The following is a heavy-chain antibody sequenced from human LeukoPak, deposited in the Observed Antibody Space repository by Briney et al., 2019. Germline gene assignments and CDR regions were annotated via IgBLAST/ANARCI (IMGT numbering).Heavy chain of an antibody. Sequence: GASVKLSCKTSGYTFTTYYIHWVRQAPGQGLEWLGIINPSGGTTTYAQKFQGRVTMTRDTSTSTVYMELNTLRSEDTAVYYCARGGSTDSIHSCGGNCYFLDYWGQGTLVTVSS. CDR1: GYTFTTYY. J-gene: IGHJ4*02. CDR2: INPSGGTT. D-gene: IGHD2-21*02. CDR3: ARGGSTDSIHSCGGNCYFLDY. V-gene: IGHV1-46*01.